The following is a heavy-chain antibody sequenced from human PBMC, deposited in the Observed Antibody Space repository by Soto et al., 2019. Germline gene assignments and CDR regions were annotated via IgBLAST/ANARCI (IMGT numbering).Heavy chain of an antibody. D-gene: IGHD1-26*01. J-gene: IGHJ3*01. Sequence: LRLSCAVSGFTFSSSEMYWVRQAPGKGLEWISYIHPSGQPIFYADSVKGRFTISRDNANNSLFLQMNSLRAEDTAVYYCARRANRWGQGTMVTVSS. CDR3: ARRANR. V-gene: IGHV3-48*03. CDR2: IHPSGQPI. CDR1: GFTFSSSE.